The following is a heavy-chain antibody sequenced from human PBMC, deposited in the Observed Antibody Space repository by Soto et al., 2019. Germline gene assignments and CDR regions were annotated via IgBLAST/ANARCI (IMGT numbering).Heavy chain of an antibody. D-gene: IGHD3-10*01. CDR2: INPDATTI. Sequence: GGSLRLSCATSGFTFSNYWIHWVRQAPGEGLVWVSRINPDATTINYADSVKGRFTVSRDNAKNTLYLQMNSLRAEDTAVYYCATAGSYRFDHWGQGTLVTVSS. J-gene: IGHJ4*02. CDR3: ATAGSYRFDH. V-gene: IGHV3-74*01. CDR1: GFTFSNYW.